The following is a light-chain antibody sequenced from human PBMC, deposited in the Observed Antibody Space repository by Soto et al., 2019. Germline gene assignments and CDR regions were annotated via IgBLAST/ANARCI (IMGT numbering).Light chain of an antibody. CDR2: EVS. CDR3: NSYTGSRTRFV. J-gene: IGLJ1*01. V-gene: IGLV2-14*01. CDR1: SSDGGAYNY. Sequence: QSALTQPASVSGSPGQSFTISCTGTSSDGGAYNYVSWYQQHPGKAPKLMIYEVSNRPSGVSNRFSGSKSGNTASLTISGLQAEDEADYYCNSYTGSRTRFVFGTGTKLTVL.